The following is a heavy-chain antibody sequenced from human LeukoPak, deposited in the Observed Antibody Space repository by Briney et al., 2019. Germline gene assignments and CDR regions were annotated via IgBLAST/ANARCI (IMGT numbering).Heavy chain of an antibody. Sequence: PSQTLSLTCTVSNGSISSETYFWSWIRQPAGKGLEWIGEINHSGSTNYNPSLKSRVTISVDTSKNQFSLKLSSVTAADTAVYYCARVNAVSSAGAFDIWGQGTMVTVSS. J-gene: IGHJ3*02. D-gene: IGHD2-2*01. CDR3: ARVNAVSSAGAFDI. CDR2: INHSGST. CDR1: NGSISSETYF. V-gene: IGHV4-61*09.